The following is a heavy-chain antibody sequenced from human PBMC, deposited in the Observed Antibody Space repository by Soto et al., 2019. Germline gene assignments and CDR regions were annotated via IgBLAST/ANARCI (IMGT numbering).Heavy chain of an antibody. CDR1: GFTFSNAW. D-gene: IGHD2-2*01. Sequence: GGSLRLSCAASGFTFSNAWMSWVRQAPGKGLEWVGRIKSKTDGGTTDYAAPVKGRFTISRDDSKNTLYLQMNSLKTEDTALYYCTTKADIVVVPAAMRSVYWGQGTLVTVSS. V-gene: IGHV3-15*01. CDR2: IKSKTDGGTT. J-gene: IGHJ4*02. CDR3: TTKADIVVVPAAMRSVY.